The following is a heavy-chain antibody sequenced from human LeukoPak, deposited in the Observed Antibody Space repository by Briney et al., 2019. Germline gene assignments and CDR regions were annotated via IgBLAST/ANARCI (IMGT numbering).Heavy chain of an antibody. CDR1: GFTFSSYS. CDR3: AKDPGYSSGWYFDY. Sequence: GGSLRLSCAASGFTFSSYSMDWVSQAPGKGLEWVSAISGSGGSTYYADSVKGRFTISRDNSKNTLYLQMNSLRAEDTAVYYCAKDPGYSSGWYFDYWGQGTLVTVSS. CDR2: ISGSGGST. J-gene: IGHJ4*02. D-gene: IGHD6-19*01. V-gene: IGHV3-23*01.